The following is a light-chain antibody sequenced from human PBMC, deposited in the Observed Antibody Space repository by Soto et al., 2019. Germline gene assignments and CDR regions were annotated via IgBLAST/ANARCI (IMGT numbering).Light chain of an antibody. CDR1: QVIGSRY. CDR2: GTS. CDR3: QQFGSSIPHT. Sequence: EIVMTQSPGTLSLSPGERATISCRASQVIGSRYLAWYHQKSGQAPRLLIYGTSSRAIGIPDRFRGSGSGTDFTLTISRLEPEDFGVYYCQQFGSSIPHTLGQGTKLEIK. J-gene: IGKJ2*01. V-gene: IGKV3-20*01.